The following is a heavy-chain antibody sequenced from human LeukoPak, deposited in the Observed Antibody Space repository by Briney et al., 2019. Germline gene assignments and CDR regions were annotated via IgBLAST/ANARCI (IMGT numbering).Heavy chain of an antibody. Sequence: ASVKVSCKASGFTFTGYYMHWVRQAPGQGLEWMGWINPNSGGTNYAQKFQGRVTMTRDTSISTAYMELSRLRSDDTAVYYCARDLGRKGYCSSTSCRPAEYFQHWGQGTLVTVSS. CDR1: GFTFTGYY. CDR2: INPNSGGT. V-gene: IGHV1-2*02. CDR3: ARDLGRKGYCSSTSCRPAEYFQH. D-gene: IGHD2-2*01. J-gene: IGHJ1*01.